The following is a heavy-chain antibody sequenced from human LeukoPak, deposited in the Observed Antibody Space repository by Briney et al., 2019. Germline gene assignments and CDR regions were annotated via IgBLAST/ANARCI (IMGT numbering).Heavy chain of an antibody. CDR1: GGSISSYY. CDR3: AREVPYNWNYVWAYYYYYYMDV. V-gene: IGHV4-4*07. D-gene: IGHD1-7*01. CDR2: IYTSGST. J-gene: IGHJ6*03. Sequence: SETLSLTCTVSGGSISSYYWSWIRQPAGKGLEWIGRIYTSGSTNYNPSLKSRVTMSVDTSKNQFSLKLSSVTAADTAVYYCAREVPYNWNYVWAYYYYYYMDVWGKGTTVTVSS.